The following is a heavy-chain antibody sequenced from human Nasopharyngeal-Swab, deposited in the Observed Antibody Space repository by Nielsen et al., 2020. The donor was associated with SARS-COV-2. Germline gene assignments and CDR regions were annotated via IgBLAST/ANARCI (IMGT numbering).Heavy chain of an antibody. Sequence: GESLKISCAASGFTFSSYWMSWVRQAPGKGLEWVANIKQDGSEKYYVDSVKGRFTISRDNAKNSLYLQMNRLRAEDTAVYYCARSRRYYYGSGAVSDYYYGMDVWGQGTTVTVSS. CDR1: GFTFSSYW. D-gene: IGHD3-10*01. V-gene: IGHV3-7*01. J-gene: IGHJ6*02. CDR3: ARSRRYYYGSGAVSDYYYGMDV. CDR2: IKQDGSEK.